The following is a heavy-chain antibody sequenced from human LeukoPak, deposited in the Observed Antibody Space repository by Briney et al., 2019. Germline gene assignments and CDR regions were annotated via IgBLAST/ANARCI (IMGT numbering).Heavy chain of an antibody. CDR3: AKLKRLGAGGGLDY. Sequence: GGSLRLSCAASGFTFSSYAMSWVRQAPGKGLEWVLVISDSGGNTYYADSVKGRFTISRDNSKNTLYLQMNSLRAEDTAVYYCAKLKRLGAGGGLDYWGQGTLVTVSS. V-gene: IGHV3-23*01. CDR1: GFTFSSYA. J-gene: IGHJ4*02. D-gene: IGHD3-10*01. CDR2: ISDSGGNT.